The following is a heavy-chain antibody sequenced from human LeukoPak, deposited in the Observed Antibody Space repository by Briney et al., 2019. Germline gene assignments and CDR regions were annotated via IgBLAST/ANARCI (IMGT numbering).Heavy chain of an antibody. D-gene: IGHD2-21*01. CDR2: INHSGST. V-gene: IGHV4-34*01. CDR1: GFTFSSYA. J-gene: IGHJ6*02. CDR3: ARGRLKGLDV. Sequence: GSLRLSCAASGFTFSSYAMSWIRQPPGKGLEWIGEINHSGSTNYNPSLKSRVTISVDTSKNQFSLKLSSVTAADTAVYYCARGRLKGLDVWGQGTTVTVSS.